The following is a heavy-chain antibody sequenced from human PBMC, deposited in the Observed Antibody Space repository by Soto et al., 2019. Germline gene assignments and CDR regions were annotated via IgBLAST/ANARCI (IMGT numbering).Heavy chain of an antibody. CDR1: VGSFSGYY. CDR2: INHSGST. Sequence: SETLSLTCAVYVGSFSGYYWSWIRQPPGKGLEWIGEINHSGSTNYNPSLKSRVTISVDTSKNQFSLKLSSVTAADTAVYYCARGRGSWYLYKTVYWYFDLWGRGTLVTSPQ. J-gene: IGHJ2*01. V-gene: IGHV4-34*01. D-gene: IGHD6-13*01. CDR3: ARGRGSWYLYKTVYWYFDL.